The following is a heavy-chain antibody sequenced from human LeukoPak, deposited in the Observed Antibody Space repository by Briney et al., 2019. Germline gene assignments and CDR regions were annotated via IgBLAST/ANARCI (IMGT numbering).Heavy chain of an antibody. CDR2: ISYDGSNQ. CDR3: ATYGDYVYYYGMDV. V-gene: IGHV3-30-3*01. J-gene: IGHJ6*02. D-gene: IGHD4-17*01. CDR1: GFTFSDYA. Sequence: GGSLRLSCAASGFTFSDYAMHWVRQAPGKGLEWVAVISYDGSNQYYADSVKGPFTISRDNSKNTLYLQMNSLRAEDTAVYYCATYGDYVYYYGMDVWGQGTTVTVSS.